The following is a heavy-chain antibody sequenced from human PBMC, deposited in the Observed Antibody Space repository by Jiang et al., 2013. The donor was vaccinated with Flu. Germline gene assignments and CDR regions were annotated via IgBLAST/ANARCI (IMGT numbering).Heavy chain of an antibody. Sequence: SGAEVKKPGASVKVSCKASGYTFTSYAMHWVRQAPGQRLEWMGWINAGNGNTKYSQKFQGRVTITRDTSASTAYMELSSLRSEDTAVYYCAARGDYDSSGYYYGDAFDIWGQGTMVTVSS. CDR1: GYTFTSYA. CDR2: INAGNGNT. CDR3: AARGDYDSSGYYYGDAFDI. J-gene: IGHJ3*02. V-gene: IGHV1-3*01. D-gene: IGHD3-22*01.